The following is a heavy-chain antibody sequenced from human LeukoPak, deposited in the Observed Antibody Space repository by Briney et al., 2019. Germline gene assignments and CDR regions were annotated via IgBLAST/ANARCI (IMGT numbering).Heavy chain of an antibody. J-gene: IGHJ6*03. Sequence: ASVKVSCKAFGYTFTGYYMHWVRQAPGQGLEWMGWINPNSGGTNYAQKFQGRVTMTRDTSISTAYMELSRLRSDDTAVYYCARNGKDCSSTSCSQRYYYYYMDVWGKGTTVTVSS. D-gene: IGHD2-2*01. CDR2: INPNSGGT. CDR1: GYTFTGYY. CDR3: ARNGKDCSSTSCSQRYYYYYMDV. V-gene: IGHV1-2*02.